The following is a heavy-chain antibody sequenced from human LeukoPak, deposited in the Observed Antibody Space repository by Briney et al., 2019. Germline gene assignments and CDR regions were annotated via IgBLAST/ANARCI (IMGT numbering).Heavy chain of an antibody. Sequence: GGSPRLSCVASGFTFGIYGMSWVRQAPGKGLEWVSGISGSGSSTYYADSVKGRFTISRDNSKNTLYLQMNSLRAEDTAVYYCARALTVAGYNWFDPWGQGTLVTVSS. D-gene: IGHD6-19*01. CDR3: ARALTVAGYNWFDP. J-gene: IGHJ5*02. V-gene: IGHV3-23*01. CDR1: GFTFGIYG. CDR2: ISGSGSST.